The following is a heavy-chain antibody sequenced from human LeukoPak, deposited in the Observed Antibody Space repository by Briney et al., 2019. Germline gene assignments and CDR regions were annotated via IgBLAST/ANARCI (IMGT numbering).Heavy chain of an antibody. CDR3: AREYPPRYYYDSSGYLDY. CDR1: GFTFSSYG. J-gene: IGHJ4*02. CDR2: IWYDGSNK. V-gene: IGHV3-33*01. D-gene: IGHD3-22*01. Sequence: GRSLSLSCAASGFTFSSYGMHWVRQAPGQGLEWVAVIWYDGSNKYYADSVKGRFTISRDNSKNTLYLQMNSLRAEDTAVYYCAREYPPRYYYDSSGYLDYWGQGTLVTVSS.